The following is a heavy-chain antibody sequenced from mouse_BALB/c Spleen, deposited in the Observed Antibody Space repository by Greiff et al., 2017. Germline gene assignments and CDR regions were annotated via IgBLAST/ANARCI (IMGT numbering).Heavy chain of an antibody. CDR3: ARHPFITTATDAMDY. Sequence: EVKLMESGGDLVKPGGSLKLSCAASGFTFSSYGMSWVRQTPDKRLEWVATISSGGSYTYYPDSVKGRFTISRDNAKNTLYLQMSSLKSEDTAMYYCARHPFITTATDAMDYWGQGTSVTVSS. V-gene: IGHV5-6*01. CDR2: ISSGGSYT. CDR1: GFTFSSYG. D-gene: IGHD1-2*01. J-gene: IGHJ4*01.